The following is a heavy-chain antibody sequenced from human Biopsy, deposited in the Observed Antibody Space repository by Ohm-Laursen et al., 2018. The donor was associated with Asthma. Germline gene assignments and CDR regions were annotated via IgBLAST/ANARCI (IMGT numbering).Heavy chain of an antibody. CDR1: GFSFDDCA. V-gene: IGHV3-9*01. J-gene: IGHJ4*01. D-gene: IGHD3-22*01. CDR2: ISWNSGNI. Sequence: SLRLSCTASGFSFDDCAMYWVRQAPGKGLEWVSSISWNSGNIDYADSVKGRFTISRDNAKNPLCLQMQSLRPEDTTFYYCAKSADYYDSTDYLDFWGRGTLVTVSS. CDR3: AKSADYYDSTDYLDF.